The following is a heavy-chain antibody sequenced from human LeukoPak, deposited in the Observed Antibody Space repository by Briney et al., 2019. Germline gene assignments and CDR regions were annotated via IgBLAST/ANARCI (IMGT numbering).Heavy chain of an antibody. CDR3: ARENYDSSGYYSRSGYYFDY. J-gene: IGHJ4*02. D-gene: IGHD3-22*01. V-gene: IGHV3-66*01. CDR1: GFTVSSNY. CDR2: IYSGGST. Sequence: GGSLRLSCGASGFTVSSNYMSWVRQAPGKGLEWVSVIYSGGSTYYADSVKGRFTISRDNSKNTLYLQMNSLRAEDTAVYYCARENYDSSGYYSRSGYYFDYWGQGTLVTVSS.